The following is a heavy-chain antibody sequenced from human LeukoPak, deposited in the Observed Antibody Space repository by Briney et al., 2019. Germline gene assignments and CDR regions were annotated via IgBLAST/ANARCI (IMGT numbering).Heavy chain of an antibody. J-gene: IGHJ4*02. CDR3: AREFYYDSSGYQPYFDY. Sequence: GASVKVSCKASGGTFSTYAVSWVRQAPGQGLEWMGRIIPLLGMANYAQKFQARVAITADKSTGTAYMQLSSLRSEDTAVYFCAREFYYDSSGYQPYFDYWGQGTLVTVSS. CDR1: GGTFSTYA. V-gene: IGHV1-69*04. D-gene: IGHD3-22*01. CDR2: IIPLLGMA.